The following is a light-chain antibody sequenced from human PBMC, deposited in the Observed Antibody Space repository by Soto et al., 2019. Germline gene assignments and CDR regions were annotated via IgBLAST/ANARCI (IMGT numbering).Light chain of an antibody. J-gene: IGKJ1*01. CDR3: QQYNSWPLT. Sequence: EIVMTQSPATLSVSPGERVTLFCRASHSVSNTLGWFQQKPGQAPRLRIYGASTRATGIPARFNGSGSGTEFTLTISSLQSEDFAVYYCQQYNSWPLTFGQGTKVEIK. CDR2: GAS. CDR1: HSVSNT. V-gene: IGKV3-15*01.